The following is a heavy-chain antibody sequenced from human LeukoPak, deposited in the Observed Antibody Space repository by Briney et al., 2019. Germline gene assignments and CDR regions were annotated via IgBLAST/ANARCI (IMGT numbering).Heavy chain of an antibody. D-gene: IGHD6-19*01. CDR2: INHSGST. CDR3: ASARMAVADC. V-gene: IGHV4-34*01. J-gene: IGHJ4*02. CDR1: GGSFSGYY. Sequence: PSETLSLTCAVYGGSFSGYYWSWIRQPPGKGLEWIGEINHSGSTNYNPSLKSRVTISVDTSKNQFSLKLSSVTAADTAVYYCASARMAVADCWGQGTLVTVSS.